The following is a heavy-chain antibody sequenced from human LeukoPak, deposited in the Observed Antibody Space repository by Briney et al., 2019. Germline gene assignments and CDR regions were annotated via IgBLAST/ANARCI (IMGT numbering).Heavy chain of an antibody. CDR3: ARDPTNTIFGVVIPASGYMDV. CDR2: ISYDGSNK. D-gene: IGHD3-3*01. CDR1: GFTFSSYA. J-gene: IGHJ6*03. V-gene: IGHV3-30-3*01. Sequence: GGSLRLSCAASGFTFSSYAMHWVRQAPGKGLEWVAVISYDGSNKYYADSVKGRFTISRDNSKNTLYLQMNSLRAEDTAVYYCARDPTNTIFGVVIPASGYMDVWGKGTTVTVSS.